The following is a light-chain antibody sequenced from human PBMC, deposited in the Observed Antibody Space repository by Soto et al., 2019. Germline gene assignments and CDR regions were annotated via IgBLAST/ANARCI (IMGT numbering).Light chain of an antibody. J-gene: IGKJ3*01. CDR1: QSINNN. V-gene: IGKV1-39*01. CDR3: QMSYSRSTSA. Sequence: DVQMTQSPSSLSASVGDRVTITCRASQSINNNLNWFQQKPGKAPKLLIYGASNLHSGVPSRFSGGGSGTDFTLTISSLLPEDFATYFCQMSYSRSTSAFGPGTKVDIK. CDR2: GAS.